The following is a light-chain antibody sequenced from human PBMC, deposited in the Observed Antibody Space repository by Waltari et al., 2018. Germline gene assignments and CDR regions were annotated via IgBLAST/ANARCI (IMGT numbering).Light chain of an antibody. V-gene: IGKV1-5*03. J-gene: IGKJ2*01. Sequence: DTQMTQSPSTLSASVGDRVTITCRASQSILTWLAWYQQKPGKAPRLLIYKAFTLESGVPGRFSGSASGTEFNLTISSLQPDDSATYYCQQYHDYSAFGQGTKLEIK. CDR3: QQYHDYSA. CDR2: KAF. CDR1: QSILTW.